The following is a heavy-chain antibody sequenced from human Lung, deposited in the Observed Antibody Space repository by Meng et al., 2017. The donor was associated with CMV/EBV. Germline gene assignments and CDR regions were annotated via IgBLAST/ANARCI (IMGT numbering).Heavy chain of an antibody. D-gene: IGHD1-26*01. CDR2: INPSSGGT. Sequence: QVQLVQSGAEVKKPGASVKVSCKASGYTFTGYYMHWVRQAPGQGLEWMGWINPSSGGTNYAQKFQGRVTMTRDTSISTAYMELSRLRSDDTAVYYCATGWGATYRLDYWGQGTLVTVSS. V-gene: IGHV1-2*02. CDR1: GYTFTGYY. J-gene: IGHJ4*02. CDR3: ATGWGATYRLDY.